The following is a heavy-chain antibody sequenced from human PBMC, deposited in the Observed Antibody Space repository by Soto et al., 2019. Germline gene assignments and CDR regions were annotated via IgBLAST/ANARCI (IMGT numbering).Heavy chain of an antibody. D-gene: IGHD3-16*02. CDR1: GGSISSGGYY. CDR2: IYYSGST. Sequence: SETLSLTCTVSGGSISSGGYYWSWIRQHPGKGLEWIGYIYYSGSTYYNPSLKSRVTISVDTSKNQFSLKLSSVTAADTAVYYCARDRYIWGSYRSRHDPLAISGQGTTVPGS. V-gene: IGHV4-31*03. CDR3: ARDRYIWGSYRSRHDPLAI. J-gene: IGHJ3*02.